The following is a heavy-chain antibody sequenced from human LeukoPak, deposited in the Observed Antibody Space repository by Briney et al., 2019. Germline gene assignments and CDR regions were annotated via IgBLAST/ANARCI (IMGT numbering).Heavy chain of an antibody. D-gene: IGHD6-19*01. CDR2: ISYDASNE. Sequence: GRSLRLSCAVSGFTFNNYAFHWVRQAPGKGLEWVAIISYDASNEYYADSVKGRFTISRDNSKNILYLQMNSLRAEDTGVYYCARDGTPLGSGYNYYRGTDVWGQGTTVTVS. CDR1: GFTFNNYA. CDR3: ARDGTPLGSGYNYYRGTDV. V-gene: IGHV3-30*04. J-gene: IGHJ6*02.